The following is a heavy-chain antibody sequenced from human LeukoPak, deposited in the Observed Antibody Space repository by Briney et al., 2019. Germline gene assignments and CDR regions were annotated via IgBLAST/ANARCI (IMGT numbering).Heavy chain of an antibody. CDR2: ISSSSSYI. CDR1: GFTFSSYS. D-gene: IGHD2-15*01. V-gene: IGHV3-21*01. CDR3: ARDEFSGGSFDY. J-gene: IGHJ4*02. Sequence: GGSLRLSCAASGFTFSSYSMYWVRQAPGKGLEWVSSISSSSSYIYYADSVKGRFTISRDNAKNSLYLQMDSLRAEDTAVYYCARDEFSGGSFDYWGQGTLVTVSS.